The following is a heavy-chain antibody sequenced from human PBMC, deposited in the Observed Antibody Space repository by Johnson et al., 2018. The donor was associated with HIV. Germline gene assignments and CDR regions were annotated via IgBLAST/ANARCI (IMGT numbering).Heavy chain of an antibody. CDR1: GFIFSNAW. CDR2: INWNGGST. Sequence: VQLVESGGGLVKPGGSLRLSCAASGFIFSNAWMSWVRQAPGKGLEWVSGINWNGGSTGYADSVKGRFTISRDNAKNSLYLQMNSLRAEDTALYYCARAPGYPDAFDIWGQGTMVTVSS. D-gene: IGHD5-12*01. J-gene: IGHJ3*02. CDR3: ARAPGYPDAFDI. V-gene: IGHV3-20*04.